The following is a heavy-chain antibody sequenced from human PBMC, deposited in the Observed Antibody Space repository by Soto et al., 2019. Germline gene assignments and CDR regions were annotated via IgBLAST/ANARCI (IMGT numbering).Heavy chain of an antibody. CDR1: GGSISSSSYY. CDR2: IYYSGST. D-gene: IGHD2-15*01. CDR3: ARGYCSGGSCYSGAEYFQH. V-gene: IGHV4-39*01. Sequence: QLQLQESGPGLVKPSETLSLTCTVSGGSISSSSYYWGWIRQPPGKGLEWIGSIYYSGSTYYNPSLNSRVTISVDTSKNQFSLKLSSVTAADTAVYYCARGYCSGGSCYSGAEYFQHWGQGTLVTVSS. J-gene: IGHJ1*01.